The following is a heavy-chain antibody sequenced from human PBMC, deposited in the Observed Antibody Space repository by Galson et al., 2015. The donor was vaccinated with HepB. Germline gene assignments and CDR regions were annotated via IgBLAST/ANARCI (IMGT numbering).Heavy chain of an antibody. CDR1: GFTFDGYA. J-gene: IGHJ4*02. Sequence: SLRLSCAASGFTFDGYAMHWVRQAPGKGLEWVSGIRWNGGGIDYADSVKGRFTISRDNAKNSLYLQMNSLRAEDTALYFCAKIAAVGSGWSEGFDYWGQGTRVTVSS. D-gene: IGHD6-13*01. CDR3: AKIAAVGSGWSEGFDY. CDR2: IRWNGGGI. V-gene: IGHV3-9*01.